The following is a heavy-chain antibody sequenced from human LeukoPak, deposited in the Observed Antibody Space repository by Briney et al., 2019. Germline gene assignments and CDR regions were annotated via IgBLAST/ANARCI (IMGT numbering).Heavy chain of an antibody. V-gene: IGHV3-53*01. CDR1: GFTISTKY. Sequence: GGSLRLSCAASGFTISTKYMNWVRQSPGKGLEWVSIIYSGGTTYYADSVKGRFTISRDTSKNTVSLQMNSLRAEDTAVYFCARVGDHYHWNLDLWGRGTLVTVSS. CDR3: ARVGDHYHWNLDL. J-gene: IGHJ2*01. D-gene: IGHD3-10*01. CDR2: IYSGGTT.